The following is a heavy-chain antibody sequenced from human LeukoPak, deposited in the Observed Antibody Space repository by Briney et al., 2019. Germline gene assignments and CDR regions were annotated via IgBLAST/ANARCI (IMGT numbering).Heavy chain of an antibody. J-gene: IGHJ4*02. CDR2: INPNSGGT. CDR1: GYTFTGYY. CDR3: ARAVSGVTTSSDY. V-gene: IGHV1-2*02. D-gene: IGHD4-17*01. Sequence: ASVKVSCKASGYTFTGYYMHWVRQAPGQGLEWMGWINPNSGGTNYAQKFQGRVTMTRDTSISTAYMELSRLRSDDTAVYYCARAVSGVTTSSDYWGQGTLVTVSS.